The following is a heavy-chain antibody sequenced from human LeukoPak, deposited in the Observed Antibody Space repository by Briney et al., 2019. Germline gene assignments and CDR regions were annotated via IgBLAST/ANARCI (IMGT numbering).Heavy chain of an antibody. V-gene: IGHV1-18*01. CDR2: ISAYNGNT. CDR1: GYTFTSYG. Sequence: GASVTVSCKASGYTFTSYGISWVRQAPGQGLEWMGWISAYNGNTNYAQKLQGRVTMTTDTSTSTAYMELRSLRSDDTAVYYCARERAKPGIAAAGTVDYWGQGTLVTVSS. J-gene: IGHJ4*02. D-gene: IGHD6-13*01. CDR3: ARERAKPGIAAAGTVDY.